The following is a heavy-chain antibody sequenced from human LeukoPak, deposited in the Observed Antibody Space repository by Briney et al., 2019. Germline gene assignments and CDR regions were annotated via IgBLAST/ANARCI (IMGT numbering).Heavy chain of an antibody. Sequence: GGSLRLSCAASGFTFSSYEMNWVRQAPGKGLEWVSYISSSGSTIYYADSVKGRFTISRDNAKNSLYLQMNSLRAEDTAVYYCVREGGSDWYSGWFDPWGQGTLVTVSS. CDR3: VREGGSDWYSGWFDP. J-gene: IGHJ5*02. V-gene: IGHV3-48*03. D-gene: IGHD6-19*01. CDR1: GFTFSSYE. CDR2: ISSSGSTI.